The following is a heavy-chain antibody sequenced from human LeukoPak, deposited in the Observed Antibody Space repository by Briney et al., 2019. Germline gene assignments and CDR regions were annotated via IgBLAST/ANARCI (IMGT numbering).Heavy chain of an antibody. CDR3: AREGFDFDGHYYYYYMDV. CDR1: GGSISSYY. V-gene: IGHV4-59*01. CDR2: IYYSGST. D-gene: IGHD3-9*01. Sequence: SETLSLTCTVSGGSISSYYWSWIRQPPGKGLEWIGYIYYSGSTNYNPSLKSRVTISVDTSKNQFSLKLSSVTAADTAVYYCAREGFDFDGHYYYYYMDVWGKGTTVTISS. J-gene: IGHJ6*03.